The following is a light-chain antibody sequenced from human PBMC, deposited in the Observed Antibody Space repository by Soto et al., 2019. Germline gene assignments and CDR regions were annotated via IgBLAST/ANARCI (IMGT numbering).Light chain of an antibody. Sequence: QSVLTQSSSASASLGSSVKLTCILSSGHSTYIIAWHQQQPGKAPRFLMTLDRSGSYNRGSGVPDRFSGSSSGADRYLTNSNLQFEDEGDYYCETWYSITHKVFGGGTKLTVL. V-gene: IGLV4-60*02. CDR3: ETWYSITHKV. CDR1: SGHSTYI. J-gene: IGLJ3*02. CDR2: LDRSGSY.